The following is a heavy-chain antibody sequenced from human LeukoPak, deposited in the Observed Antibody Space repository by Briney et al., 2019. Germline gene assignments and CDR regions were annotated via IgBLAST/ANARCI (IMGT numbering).Heavy chain of an antibody. J-gene: IGHJ4*02. V-gene: IGHV3-23*01. CDR3: AKPLLLWFGDLSQPFDY. CDR1: GFTFSSYA. Sequence: GGSLRLSCAASGFTFSSYAMSWVRQAPGQGLEWVSGISGSGGSTWYADSVKGRFTISRDNSKNTLYLQMNSLGAEDTAVYYCAKPLLLWFGDLSQPFDYWGQGTLVTVSS. CDR2: ISGSGGST. D-gene: IGHD3-10*01.